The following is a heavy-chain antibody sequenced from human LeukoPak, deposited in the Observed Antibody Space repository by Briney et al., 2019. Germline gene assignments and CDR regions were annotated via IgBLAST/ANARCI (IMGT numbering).Heavy chain of an antibody. Sequence: ASVKVSCKASGYTFTSYDINWVRQATGQGLEWMGWMNPNSGNTGYAQKFQGRVTMTRNTSISTAYMELSSLRSEDTAVYYCARGREVRFLEWLSTSYYFDYWGQGTLGTVSS. CDR3: ARGREVRFLEWLSTSYYFDY. D-gene: IGHD3-3*01. CDR1: GYTFTSYD. J-gene: IGHJ4*02. V-gene: IGHV1-8*01. CDR2: MNPNSGNT.